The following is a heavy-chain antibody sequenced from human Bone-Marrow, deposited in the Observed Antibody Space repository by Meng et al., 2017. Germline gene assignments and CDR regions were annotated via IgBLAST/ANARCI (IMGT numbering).Heavy chain of an antibody. CDR2: ISGNGDTT. CDR1: GFTFSSHA. J-gene: IGHJ4*02. D-gene: IGHD2-8*01. Sequence: GGSLRLSCAASGFTFSSHAISWVRQAPGKGLQWVSRISGNGDTTNFAAFVKGRFTISRDNSKGTVYMQMNSLRVEDTAIYYCAKELVSFATGGLDYWGQGILVTVSS. CDR3: AKELVSFATGGLDY. V-gene: IGHV3-23*01.